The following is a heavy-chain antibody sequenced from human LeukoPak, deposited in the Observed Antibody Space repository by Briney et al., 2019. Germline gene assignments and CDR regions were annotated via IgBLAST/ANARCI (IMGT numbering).Heavy chain of an antibody. D-gene: IGHD6-19*01. V-gene: IGHV3-48*01. CDR1: GFTFSSSW. CDR2: VSSSSSTI. Sequence: PGGSLRLSCVASGFTFSSSWMSWVRQAPGKGLQWVSYVSSSSSTIYYADSVKGRFTISRDNAQNSLYLQMNSLRAEDTAVYYCARSYSSGRGGFDYWGQGTLVTVSS. J-gene: IGHJ4*02. CDR3: ARSYSSGRGGFDY.